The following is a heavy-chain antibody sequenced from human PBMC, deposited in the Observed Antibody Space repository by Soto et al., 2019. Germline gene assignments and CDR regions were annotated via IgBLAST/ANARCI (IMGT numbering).Heavy chain of an antibody. Sequence: GASVKVSCKASGYTFKSYDISWVRQAPGQGLEWMGWISNQNGKTNYAQKVQDRVTMTRNTSNTTAYMELTSLTSDDTGVYYCAGGNFRYWGQGTLVTVSS. V-gene: IGHV1-18*01. CDR2: ISNQNGKT. J-gene: IGHJ4*02. CDR1: GYTFKSYD. CDR3: AGGNFRY.